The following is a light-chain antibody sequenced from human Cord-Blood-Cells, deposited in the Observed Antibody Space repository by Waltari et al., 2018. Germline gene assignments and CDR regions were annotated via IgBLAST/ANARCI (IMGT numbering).Light chain of an antibody. Sequence: QSALTQPRSVSGSPGQSVTISCTGTSSDVGGYNYVSWYQQRPGKAPKLMIYDVSKRPSGVPDRFFGSKSGNTASLTISGLQAEDEADYYCCSYAGSYTVVFGGGTKLTVL. CDR2: DVS. J-gene: IGLJ2*01. CDR1: SSDVGGYNY. V-gene: IGLV2-11*01. CDR3: CSYAGSYTVV.